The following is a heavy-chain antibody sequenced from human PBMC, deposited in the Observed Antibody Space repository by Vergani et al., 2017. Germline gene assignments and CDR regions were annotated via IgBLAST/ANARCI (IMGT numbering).Heavy chain of an antibody. CDR1: GFTFSSYA. J-gene: IGHJ4*02. CDR2: ISGSGGST. Sequence: EVQLLESGGGLVQPGGSLRLSCAASGFTFSSYAMSWVRQAPGKGLEWVSAISGSGGSTYYADSVKGRFTISRDNSKNTLYLQMNSLRAEDTAVYYCAKDLRDRSGYYYGYFDYWGQGTLVTFSS. D-gene: IGHD3-22*01. V-gene: IGHV3-23*01. CDR3: AKDLRDRSGYYYGYFDY.